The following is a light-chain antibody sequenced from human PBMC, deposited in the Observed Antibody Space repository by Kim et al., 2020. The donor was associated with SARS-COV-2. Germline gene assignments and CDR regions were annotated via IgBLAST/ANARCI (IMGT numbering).Light chain of an antibody. J-gene: IGKJ2*03. V-gene: IGKV3-15*01. CDR2: GAS. CDR3: HQYHTWPYS. Sequence: SASPGETVPLPGLATDSVTTTLAWYQQRPGQAPTLLIYGASTRATGIPARFTGSGSGSQFTLTIRGLQSEDFAVYHCHQYHTWPYSFGRGTKLEI. CDR1: DSVTTT.